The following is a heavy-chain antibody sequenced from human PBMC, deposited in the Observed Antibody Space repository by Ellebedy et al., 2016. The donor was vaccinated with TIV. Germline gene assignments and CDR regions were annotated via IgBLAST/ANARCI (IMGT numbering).Heavy chain of an antibody. Sequence: ASVKVSXXASGYTFSNYGITWVRQAPGQGLGWMGWISAYNGDTNYAQKLQDRVTMTTDTSTSTAYMELRSLKSDDTAMYYCARGGMLYCSSTYCVDYWGQGTLVTVSS. J-gene: IGHJ4*02. CDR3: ARGGMLYCSSTYCVDY. V-gene: IGHV1-18*01. CDR2: ISAYNGDT. CDR1: GYTFSNYG. D-gene: IGHD2-2*01.